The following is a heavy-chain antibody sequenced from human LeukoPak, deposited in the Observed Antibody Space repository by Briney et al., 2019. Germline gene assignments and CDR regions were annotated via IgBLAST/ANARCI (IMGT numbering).Heavy chain of an antibody. CDR1: GFTISSHG. V-gene: IGHV3-30*18. CDR2: IAYHGNTE. D-gene: IGHD6-19*01. Sequence: PGTSLRLSCAVSGFTISSHGMHWVRQAPGKGPEWVAMIAYHGNTEYYGDSVKGRFTISRDNSKNILYLQMDSLRAEDTAVYHCAKDWGSGGWYNYFDPWGQGTLVTVSS. CDR3: AKDWGSGGWYNYFDP. J-gene: IGHJ5*02.